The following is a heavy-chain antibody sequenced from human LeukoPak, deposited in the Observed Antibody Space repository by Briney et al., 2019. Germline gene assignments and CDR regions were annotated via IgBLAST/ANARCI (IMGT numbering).Heavy chain of an antibody. CDR3: ARDLRGLGDYFDY. V-gene: IGHV1-2*02. J-gene: IGHJ4*02. CDR1: GYSFTGYY. D-gene: IGHD3-10*01. Sequence: GASVKVSCKASGYSFTGYYIHWVRQAPGQGLEWMGSINPYSGGTTYSQKFQGRVTMTRDTSFSTASMDLSRLTSDDTAVYYCARDLRGLGDYFDYWGQGALVAVSS. CDR2: INPYSGGT.